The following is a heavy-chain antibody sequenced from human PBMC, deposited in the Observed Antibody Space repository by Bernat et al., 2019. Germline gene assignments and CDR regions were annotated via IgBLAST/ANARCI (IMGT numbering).Heavy chain of an antibody. CDR1: GFTFGDYD. D-gene: IGHD2/OR15-2a*01. Sequence: EVQLVESGGGLVQPGRSLRLSCTASGFTFGDYDVSWVRQAPGKGLEWVGFIRSNAYGGTPEYAASVKGRFTISRDDSISIAYLQMNSLKTDDTAVYYCGRQYYFDYWGQGTLVTVSS. CDR2: IRSNAYGGTP. V-gene: IGHV3-49*04. J-gene: IGHJ4*02. CDR3: GRQYYFDY.